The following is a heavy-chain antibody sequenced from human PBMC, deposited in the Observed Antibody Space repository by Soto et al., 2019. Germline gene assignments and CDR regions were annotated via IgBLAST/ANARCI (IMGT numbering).Heavy chain of an antibody. CDR2: INPSDGRT. CDR3: ARARGYTFGYNYFDT. V-gene: IGHV1-46*01. CDR1: GYPFTSYH. Sequence: ASVKVSCKASGYPFTSYHMHWMRQAPGQGLEWMGIINPSDGRTRYGEKFQGRVTMTRDTSTSTVYMELSSLRSEDTAVYYCARARGYTFGYNYFDTWGQGTLVTVSS. D-gene: IGHD5-18*01. J-gene: IGHJ5*02.